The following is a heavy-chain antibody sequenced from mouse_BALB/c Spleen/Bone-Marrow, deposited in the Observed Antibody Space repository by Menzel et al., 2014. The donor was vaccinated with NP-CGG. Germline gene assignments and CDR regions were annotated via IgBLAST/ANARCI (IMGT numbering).Heavy chain of an antibody. V-gene: IGHV6-6*01. CDR3: VRNYGSYLY. Sequence: EVQGVESGGGLVQPGGSMKLSCAASGFAFSDAWMDWVRQSPEKGLDWVAEIRSKANNHATFYAESVKGRFTIPRDDSKSCVYLQMNTLRAEDTGIYYCVRNYGSYLYWGQGTTLSVSS. CDR1: GFAFSDAW. D-gene: IGHD2-1*01. CDR2: IRSKANNHAT. J-gene: IGHJ2*01.